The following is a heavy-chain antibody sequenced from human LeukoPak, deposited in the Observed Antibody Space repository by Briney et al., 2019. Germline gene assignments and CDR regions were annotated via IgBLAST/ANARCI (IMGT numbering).Heavy chain of an antibody. D-gene: IGHD6-25*01. J-gene: IGHJ6*02. CDR3: ATSKDYIAAAVVRVYAGMDV. Sequence: PSETLFLTCAVYGESFSGHYWSWIRQTPGKGLEWIGQMTHDGSTNYNPSLKSRVTISVDTSKNQFSLKLSSVTAADTAVYYCATSKDYIAAAVVRVYAGMDVWGQGTTVTVSS. CDR2: MTHDGST. CDR1: GESFSGHY. V-gene: IGHV4-34*01.